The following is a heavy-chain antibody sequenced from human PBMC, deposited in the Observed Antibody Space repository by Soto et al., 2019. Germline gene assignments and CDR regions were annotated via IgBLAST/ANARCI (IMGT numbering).Heavy chain of an antibody. J-gene: IGHJ4*02. CDR1: GYTFTGNY. CDR3: ARSVVMVVVAPVSVLDY. V-gene: IGHV1-2*02. D-gene: IGHD2-15*01. CDR2: LNPQSGGT. Sequence: ASVKVSCKTSGYTFTGNYIHWVRQAPGQGLEWMGWLNPQSGGTNYAQKFQGRVTMTRDTSISTAYMELTRLTSEDTAAYFCARSVVMVVVAPVSVLDYWAQGTLVTVSS.